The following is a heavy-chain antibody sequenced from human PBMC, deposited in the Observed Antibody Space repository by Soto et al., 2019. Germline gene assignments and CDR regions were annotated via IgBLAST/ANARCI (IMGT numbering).Heavy chain of an antibody. Sequence: QLQLQESGSGLVKPSQTLSLTCTVSGGSINSGGYSWIWIRQPPGKGLEWIGYTYHTGNTFYNPSLQGRVTISVDRSKDLFSLSLGSVPAAHTAMYYCARVERTLSTTFAYGMDVWGQGTTVNVSS. D-gene: IGHD2-2*01. CDR3: ARVERTLSTTFAYGMDV. V-gene: IGHV4-30-2*01. J-gene: IGHJ6*02. CDR1: GGSINSGGYS. CDR2: TYHTGNT.